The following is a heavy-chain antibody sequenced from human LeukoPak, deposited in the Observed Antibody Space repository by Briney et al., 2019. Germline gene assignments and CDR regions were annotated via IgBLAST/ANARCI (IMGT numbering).Heavy chain of an antibody. D-gene: IGHD2-21*02. CDR1: GYTFTSYY. Sequence: GASVKVSCKASGYTFTSYYMHWVRQAPGQGLEWMGIINPSGGSTSYAQKFQGRVTMTRDTSTSTVYMELSSLRSEDTAVYYCAREVYCGGDCYPREDNWFDPWGQGTLVTVSS. J-gene: IGHJ5*02. V-gene: IGHV1-46*01. CDR3: AREVYCGGDCYPREDNWFDP. CDR2: INPSGGST.